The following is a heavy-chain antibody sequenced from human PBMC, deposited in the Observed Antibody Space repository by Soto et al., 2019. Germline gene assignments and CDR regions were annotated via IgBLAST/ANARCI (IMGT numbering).Heavy chain of an antibody. V-gene: IGHV3-30*18. CDR2: ISYDGSNK. D-gene: IGHD6-13*01. J-gene: IGHJ4*02. CDR3: AKGQKAWYFYLFDY. CDR1: GFTFSSYG. Sequence: GGSLRLSCAASGFTFSSYGMHWVRQAPGKGLEWVAVISYDGSNKYYADSVKGRFTISRDNSKNTLYLQMNSLRAEDTAVYYCAKGQKAWYFYLFDYWGQGTLVTVS.